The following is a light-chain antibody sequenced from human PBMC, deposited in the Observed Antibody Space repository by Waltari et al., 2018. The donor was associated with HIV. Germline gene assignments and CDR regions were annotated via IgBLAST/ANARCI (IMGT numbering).Light chain of an antibody. CDR2: DVN. J-gene: IGLJ3*02. CDR3: CSYADKYTWV. CDR1: SSDVGGYNY. V-gene: IGLV2-11*01. Sequence: QSALTQPRSMSGSPGQSVTLSCTGTSSDVGGYNYVSWYQQHPAKAPKLMIFDVNKRPSGVPDRFSGSKSGNTASLTISGLQAEDEADYYCCSYADKYTWVFGGGTKLTVL.